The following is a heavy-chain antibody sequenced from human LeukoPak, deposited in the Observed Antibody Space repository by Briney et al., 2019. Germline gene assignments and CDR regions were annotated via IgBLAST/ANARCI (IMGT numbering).Heavy chain of an antibody. CDR2: IYHDGTT. V-gene: IGHV4-39*01. D-gene: IGHD2-15*01. Sequence: SETLSLTCDVSGGSLSSSSYYWAWIRQPPGKGLEWIGSIYHDGTTYSNPSLEGRVTISVDTSTNQYSLKLTSVTAADTAMYHCARRAHVGEPAAWGQGTLVTVSS. J-gene: IGHJ5*02. CDR3: ARRAHVGEPAA. CDR1: GGSLSSSSYY.